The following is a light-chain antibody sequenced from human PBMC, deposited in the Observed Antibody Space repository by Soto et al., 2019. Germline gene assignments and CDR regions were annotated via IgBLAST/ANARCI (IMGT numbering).Light chain of an antibody. CDR2: KVS. J-gene: IGKJ1*01. CDR1: QSLIHSDGNTY. Sequence: DVVMTQSPLSLPVTLGQPASISCRSSQSLIHSDGNTYLNWFQQRPGQSPRRLIYKVSDRDSGVPARFSGSGSGTDFTLTISRVQAEDVGVYYCQQRTHWPWTFGQGTEVEIK. V-gene: IGKV2-30*02. CDR3: QQRTHWPWT.